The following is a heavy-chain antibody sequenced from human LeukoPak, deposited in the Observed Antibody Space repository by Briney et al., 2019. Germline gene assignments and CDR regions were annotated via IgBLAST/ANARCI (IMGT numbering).Heavy chain of an antibody. CDR1: GGSISSYS. CDR2: INHSGST. V-gene: IGHV4-34*01. J-gene: IGHJ6*02. CDR3: ARGGRGYCSGGSCYSGRRYYGMDV. Sequence: SETLSLTCTVSGGSISSYSWSWIRQPPGKGLEWIGEINHSGSTNYNPSLKSRVTISVDTSKNQFSLKLSSVTAADTAVYYCARGGRGYCSGGSCYSGRRYYGMDVWGQGTTVTVSS. D-gene: IGHD2-15*01.